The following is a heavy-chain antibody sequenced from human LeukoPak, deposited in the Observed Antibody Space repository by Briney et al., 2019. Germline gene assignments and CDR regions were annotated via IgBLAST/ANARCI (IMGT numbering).Heavy chain of an antibody. CDR2: IHYSGNT. CDR3: TRASRGYANFDY. V-gene: IGHV4-59*01. J-gene: IGHJ4*02. Sequence: SETLSLTCTVSGGSISTYYWSWIRQPPGKGLEWIGYIHYSGNTNYSPSLKSRVTMSVDTSKNQFSLNLGSMTAAGTAVYYCTRASRGYANFDYWGQGTLVTVSS. D-gene: IGHD5-12*01. CDR1: GGSISTYY.